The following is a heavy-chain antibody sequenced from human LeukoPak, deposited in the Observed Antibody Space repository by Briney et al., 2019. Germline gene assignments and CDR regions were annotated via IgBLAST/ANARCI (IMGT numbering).Heavy chain of an antibody. CDR1: GYTFTSYA. J-gene: IGHJ6*02. V-gene: IGHV1-3*01. CDR3: AVDSSGYYYVGYGMDA. D-gene: IGHD3-22*01. CDR2: INAGNGNT. Sequence: ASVKVSCKASGYTFTSYAMHWVRQAPGQRLEWMGWINAGNGNTKYSQKFQGRVTITRDTSASTAYMELSSLRSEDTAVYYCAVDSSGYYYVGYGMDAWGQGTTVTVSS.